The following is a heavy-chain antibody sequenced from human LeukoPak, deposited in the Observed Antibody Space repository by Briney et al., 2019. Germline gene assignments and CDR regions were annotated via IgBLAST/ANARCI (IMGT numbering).Heavy chain of an antibody. J-gene: IGHJ4*02. V-gene: IGHV3-74*01. CDR3: ARNLGYCSGGSCFPFDY. CDR1: GFTFSSYW. D-gene: IGHD2-15*01. CDR2: IKPDGSST. Sequence: PGGSLRLSCAASGFTFSSYWMHWVRQAPGKGLVWVSRIKPDGSSTNYADSVKGRFTISRDNAKNSLYLQMNSLRAEDTAVYYCARNLGYCSGGSCFPFDYWGQGTLVTVSS.